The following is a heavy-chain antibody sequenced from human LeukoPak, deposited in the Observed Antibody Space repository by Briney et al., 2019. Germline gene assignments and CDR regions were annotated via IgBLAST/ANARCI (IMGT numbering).Heavy chain of an antibody. CDR1: GFTFSSYA. CDR2: IRGSGGST. D-gene: IGHD6-6*01. J-gene: IGHJ4*02. CDR3: AKDRTAARPYYFDY. Sequence: PGGSLRLSCAASGFTFSSYAMSWVRQAPGKGLEWVSAIRGSGGSTYYADSVKGRFTISRDNSKNTLYLQMNSLRAEDTAIYYCAKDRTAARPYYFDYRGQGTLVTVSS. V-gene: IGHV3-23*01.